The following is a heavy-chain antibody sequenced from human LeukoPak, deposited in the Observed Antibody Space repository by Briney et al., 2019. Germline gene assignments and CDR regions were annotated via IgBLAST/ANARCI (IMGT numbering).Heavy chain of an antibody. D-gene: IGHD3-16*01. Sequence: GSLRLSCAASGFTFSSYWMHWVRQAPGEGLEWIGSFSCSGSTYYNPSLKSRVTISVDTSKSQFSLYMDSMAAADTAVYYCARDCNRYAYWGQGTLVTVSS. CDR1: GFTFSSYW. CDR2: FSCSGST. CDR3: ARDCNRYAY. V-gene: IGHV4-39*07. J-gene: IGHJ4*02.